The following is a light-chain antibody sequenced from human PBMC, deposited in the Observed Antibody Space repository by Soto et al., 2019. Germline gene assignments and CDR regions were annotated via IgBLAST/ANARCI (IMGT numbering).Light chain of an antibody. V-gene: IGLV2-11*01. CDR1: SSDVVDYNY. Sequence: QSALTQPRSVSGSPGQSVTISCTGPSSDVVDYNYVSYVSWYQQHPGKVPKLMIYDVNKRPSGVPDRFSGSKSGNTASLAISGLQAEDEAAYHCCSYEGRSSVLCGGGTKLTVL. CDR2: DVN. J-gene: IGLJ2*01. CDR3: CSYEGRSSVL.